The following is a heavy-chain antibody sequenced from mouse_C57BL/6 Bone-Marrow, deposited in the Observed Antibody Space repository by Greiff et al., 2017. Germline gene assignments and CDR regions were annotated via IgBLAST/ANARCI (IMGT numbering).Heavy chain of an antibody. CDR3: ARSLDGYYSHFDY. CDR2: ISYRGST. D-gene: IGHD2-3*01. J-gene: IGHJ2*01. Sequence: EVMLVESGPGLAKPSQTLSLTCSVTGYSITSDYWNWIRKFPGNKLEYMGYISYRGSTYYNPSLKSRISITRDTSKNQYYLQLNSVTTEDTATYYCARSLDGYYSHFDYWGQGTTLTVSS. V-gene: IGHV3-8*01. CDR1: GYSITSDY.